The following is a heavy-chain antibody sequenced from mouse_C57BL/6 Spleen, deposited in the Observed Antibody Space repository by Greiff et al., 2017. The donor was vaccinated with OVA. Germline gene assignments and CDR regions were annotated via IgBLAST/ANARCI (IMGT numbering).Heavy chain of an antibody. CDR1: GFTFSDYG. CDR2: ISSGSSTI. J-gene: IGHJ1*03. V-gene: IGHV5-17*01. CDR3: ARGEDDYDWNWYFDV. Sequence: EVKLMESGGGLVKPGGSLKLSCAASGFTFSDYGMHWVRQAPEKGLEWVAYISSGSSTIYYADTVKGRFTISRDNAKNTLFLQMTSLRSEDTAMYYCARGEDDYDWNWYFDVWGTGTTVTVSS. D-gene: IGHD2-4*01.